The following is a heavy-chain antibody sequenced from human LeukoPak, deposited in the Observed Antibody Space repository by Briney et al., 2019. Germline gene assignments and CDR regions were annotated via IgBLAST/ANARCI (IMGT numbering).Heavy chain of an antibody. D-gene: IGHD2/OR15-2a*01. CDR1: GFTFSSYA. CDR2: ISGSGGST. J-gene: IGHJ4*02. Sequence: GGSLRLSCAASGFTFSSYAMSWVRQAPGKGLEWVSVISGSGGSTHYADSVKGRFTISRDNSRNTLYLQMNSLRAEDTAVYYCARDWFHAIDYWGQGTLVTVSS. V-gene: IGHV3-23*01. CDR3: ARDWFHAIDY.